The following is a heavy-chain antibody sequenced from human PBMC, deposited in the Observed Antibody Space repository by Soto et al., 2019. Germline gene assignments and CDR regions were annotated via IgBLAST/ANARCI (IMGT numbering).Heavy chain of an antibody. V-gene: IGHV1-18*01. CDR3: ARMDLYGDYVEEQNSYYYYGMDV. CDR2: SSAYKGNT. CDR1: GYTFTSYG. D-gene: IGHD4-17*01. Sequence: QVQLVQSGAEVKKPGASVKVACKASGYTFTSYGISWVRQAPGQGLEGMGWSSAYKGNTNYAQKLQGGVTMTTDTSTSTAYMELRSLRSDDTAVYYCARMDLYGDYVEEQNSYYYYGMDVWGQGTTVTVSS. J-gene: IGHJ6*02.